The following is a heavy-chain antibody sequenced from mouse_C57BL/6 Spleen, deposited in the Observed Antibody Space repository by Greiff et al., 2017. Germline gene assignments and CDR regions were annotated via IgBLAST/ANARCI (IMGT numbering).Heavy chain of an antibody. J-gene: IGHJ2*01. CDR2: IYPGDGDT. Sequence: QVQLQQSGPELVKPGASVKISCKASGYAFSSSWMNWVKQRPGKGLEWIGRIYPGDGDTNYNGKFKGKATLTADKSSSTAYMQLSSLTSEDSAVYFCAKLRITTLFGYWGQGTTLTVSS. CDR1: GYAFSSSW. D-gene: IGHD2-4*01. CDR3: AKLRITTLFGY. V-gene: IGHV1-82*01.